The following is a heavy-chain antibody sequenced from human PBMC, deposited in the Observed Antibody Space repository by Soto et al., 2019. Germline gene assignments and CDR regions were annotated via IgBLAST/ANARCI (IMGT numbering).Heavy chain of an antibody. CDR3: AQGADWAQTYDGSAQVD. D-gene: IGHD3-22*01. CDR1: GDSISSSNYY. Sequence: PPETLSLTCTVSGDSISSSNYYWAWIRQPPGKGLEWIGSIYYSESSHYRGSTYYNPSLKSRVTISVDTYKNQLFLKLSSVTAADTAVYYCAQGADWAQTYDGSAQVDWGQGTLVTVSS. CDR2: IYYSESSHYRGST. J-gene: IGHJ4*02. V-gene: IGHV4-39*01.